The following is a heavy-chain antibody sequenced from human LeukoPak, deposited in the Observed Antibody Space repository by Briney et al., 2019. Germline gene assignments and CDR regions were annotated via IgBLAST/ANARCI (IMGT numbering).Heavy chain of an antibody. CDR2: ISGSGTST. V-gene: IGHV3-23*01. CDR1: GFTFSSYA. D-gene: IGHD1-26*01. Sequence: PGGSLRLSCAASGFTFSSYAMTWVHQAPGKGLEWVSTISGSGTSTYYADSVKGRFTISRDNSKNTLYLQMNSLRAEDTAVYYCAKRDSGSHYVDYWGQGTLVTVSS. CDR3: AKRDSGSHYVDY. J-gene: IGHJ4*02.